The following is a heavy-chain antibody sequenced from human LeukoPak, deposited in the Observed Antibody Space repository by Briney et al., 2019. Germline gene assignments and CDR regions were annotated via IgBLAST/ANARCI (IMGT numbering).Heavy chain of an antibody. Sequence: SVKVSCKASGGTFSSYAISWVRQAPGQGLEWMGGIIPIFGTANYAQKFQGRVTITADESTSTAYMELSSLRSEDTAVYYCASDRGGGSYDSGAFDIWGQGTMVTVSS. J-gene: IGHJ3*02. D-gene: IGHD1-26*01. CDR3: ASDRGGGSYDSGAFDI. CDR2: IIPIFGTA. V-gene: IGHV1-69*13. CDR1: GGTFSSYA.